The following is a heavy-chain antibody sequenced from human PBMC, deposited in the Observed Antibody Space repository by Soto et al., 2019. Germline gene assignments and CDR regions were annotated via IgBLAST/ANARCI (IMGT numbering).Heavy chain of an antibody. Sequence: EVQLEESGGDLVKPGGSLRLSCAASGFTLSNFAMRWVRQAPGQGLEWVSVVSGAGITTKYAAAVKGRFTVARDNSKNTLSLQMGSLRAEDTGIYYFAKGRIRWIDNGSFDYWGQGTLVTVSS. CDR2: VSGAGITT. D-gene: IGHD3-3*01. CDR3: AKGRIRWIDNGSFDY. V-gene: IGHV3-23*04. CDR1: GFTLSNFA. J-gene: IGHJ4*02.